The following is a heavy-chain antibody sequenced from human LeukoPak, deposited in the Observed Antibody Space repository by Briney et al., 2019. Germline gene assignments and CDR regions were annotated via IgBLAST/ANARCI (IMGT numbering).Heavy chain of an antibody. CDR2: ISHTDTI. J-gene: IGHJ3*02. CDR1: GGSVSSYY. D-gene: IGHD2-15*01. CDR3: ARRTLGYCSGGSCYGDAFDI. Sequence: SDTLSLTCTVSGGSVSSYYWNWVRQTPGKGLEWIGYISHTDTIAYGPSLRSRVTMSLDTSMNQFSLKLSSVTAADTAVYYCARRTLGYCSGGSCYGDAFDIWGQGTMVTVSS. V-gene: IGHV4-59*02.